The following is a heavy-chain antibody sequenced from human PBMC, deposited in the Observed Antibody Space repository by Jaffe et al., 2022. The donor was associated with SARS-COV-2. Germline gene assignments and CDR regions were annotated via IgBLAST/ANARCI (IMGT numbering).Heavy chain of an antibody. Sequence: EVLLVESGGDLVQPGGSLRLSCAASGFMFNVYWMTWVRQAPGKGLEWVANINQGGSDMAYVASVKGRFTISRDNARNTLYLQMNSLRAEDTAVYFCARANGGSFDYWGQGTLVAVSS. J-gene: IGHJ4*02. CDR1: GFMFNVYW. D-gene: IGHD2-8*01. CDR3: ARANGGSFDY. V-gene: IGHV3-7*01. CDR2: INQGGSDM.